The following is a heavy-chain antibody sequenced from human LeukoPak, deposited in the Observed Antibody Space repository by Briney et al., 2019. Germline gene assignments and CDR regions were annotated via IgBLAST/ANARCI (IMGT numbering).Heavy chain of an antibody. V-gene: IGHV3-30-3*01. Sequence: PGGSLRLSCAASGFTFSSYAMHWVRQAPGKGLEWVAVISYDGSNKYYADSVKGRFTISRDNPKNTLYLQMNSLRAEDTAVYYCAREELGTFDYWGQGTLVTVSS. CDR2: ISYDGSNK. J-gene: IGHJ4*02. D-gene: IGHD7-27*01. CDR3: AREELGTFDY. CDR1: GFTFSSYA.